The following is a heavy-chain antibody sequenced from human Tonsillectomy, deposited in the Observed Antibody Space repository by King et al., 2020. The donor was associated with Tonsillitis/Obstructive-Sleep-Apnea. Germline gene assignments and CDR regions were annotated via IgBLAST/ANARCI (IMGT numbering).Heavy chain of an antibody. J-gene: IGHJ4*02. V-gene: IGHV4-34*01. CDR1: VGSFSGYY. CDR2: INHSGST. D-gene: IGHD3-22*01. Sequence: VQLQQWGAGLLKPSETLSLTCAVYVGSFSGYYWSWIRQPPGKGLEWIGEINHSGSTNYNPSLKSRVTISVDTSKNQFSLKLSSVTAADRAVYYCARGLGDYYYSSGYYYFEYWGQGTLVNVSS. CDR3: ARGLGDYYYSSGYYYFEY.